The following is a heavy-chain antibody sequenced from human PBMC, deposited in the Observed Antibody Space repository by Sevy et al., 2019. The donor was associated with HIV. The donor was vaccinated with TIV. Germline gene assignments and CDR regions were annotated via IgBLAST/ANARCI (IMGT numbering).Heavy chain of an antibody. CDR3: AKTNNPRIQLWLDAFDI. J-gene: IGHJ3*02. V-gene: IGHV3-23*01. CDR1: GFTFSSYA. CDR2: ISGSGGST. D-gene: IGHD5-18*01. Sequence: GGSLRLSCAASGFTFSSYAMSWVRQAPGKGLEWVSAISGSGGSTYYADSVKGRFTISRDNSKNTLYLQMNSLRAEDTAVYYCAKTNNPRIQLWLDAFDIWGQGTMVTVSS.